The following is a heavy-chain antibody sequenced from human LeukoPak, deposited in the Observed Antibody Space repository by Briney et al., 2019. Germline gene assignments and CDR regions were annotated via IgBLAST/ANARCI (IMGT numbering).Heavy chain of an antibody. CDR1: GFTFSSYW. V-gene: IGHV3-7*04. Sequence: GGSLRLSCAASGFTFSSYWMSWVRQAPGKGPEWVANIKQDGSEKYYVDSVKGRFTISRDNAKNSLYLQMNSLRAEDTAVYYCARIDVLLWFGELSFWFDPWGQGTLVTVSS. CDR3: ARIDVLLWFGELSFWFDP. CDR2: IKQDGSEK. D-gene: IGHD3-10*01. J-gene: IGHJ5*02.